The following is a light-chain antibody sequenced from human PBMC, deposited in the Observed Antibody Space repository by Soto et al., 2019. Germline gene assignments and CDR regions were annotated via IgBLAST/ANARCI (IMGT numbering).Light chain of an antibody. J-gene: IGKJ1*01. CDR3: QPYYSDSQWT. CDR1: QSVLYSSNNKNY. CDR2: WAS. Sequence: DIVMTQSPDSLAVSLGERATINCRSSQSVLYSSNNKNYLGWLQQKPGQPHKLLIYWASIRESGVPEVFSGIGCRTDFTPAISSLQAEDVAVYYVQPYYSDSQWTCGQGTKVEIK. V-gene: IGKV4-1*01.